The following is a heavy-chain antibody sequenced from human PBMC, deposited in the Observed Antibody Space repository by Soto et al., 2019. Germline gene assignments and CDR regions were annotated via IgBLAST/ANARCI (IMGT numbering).Heavy chain of an antibody. CDR1: GGSISSSRYY. CDR2: IYYSGST. V-gene: IGHV4-39*01. J-gene: IGHJ5*02. Sequence: SETLSLTSTVSGGSISSSRYYWGWIRQPPVKGLEWIGSIYYSGSTYYNPSLKSRVTISVDTSKNQFSLKLSSVTAADTAVYYCASRIAAAGTSRKNWFDPWGQGTLVTVSS. D-gene: IGHD6-13*01. CDR3: ASRIAAAGTSRKNWFDP.